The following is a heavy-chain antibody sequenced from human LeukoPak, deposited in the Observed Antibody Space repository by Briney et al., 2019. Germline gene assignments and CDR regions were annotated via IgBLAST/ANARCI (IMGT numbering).Heavy chain of an antibody. CDR3: ASGRGARGDYFDY. V-gene: IGHV1-69*05. Sequence: ASVKVSCKASGGTSSSYAISWVRQAPGQGLEWMGRIIPIFGTANYAQKFQGRVTITTDESTSTAYMELSSLRSEDTAVYYCASGRGARGDYFDYWGQGTLVTVSS. CDR1: GGTSSSYA. CDR2: IIPIFGTA. D-gene: IGHD4/OR15-4a*01. J-gene: IGHJ4*02.